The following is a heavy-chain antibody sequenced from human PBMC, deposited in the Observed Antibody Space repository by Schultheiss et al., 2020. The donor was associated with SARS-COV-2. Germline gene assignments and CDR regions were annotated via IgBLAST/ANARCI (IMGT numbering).Heavy chain of an antibody. V-gene: IGHV3-33*08. CDR3: ARDRVWWLRNYYGMDV. Sequence: GESLKISCAASGFTFSSYEMNWVRQAPGKGLEWVAVIWYDGSNKYYADSVKGRFTISRDNSKNTLYLQMNSLRAEDTAVYYCARDRVWWLRNYYGMDVWGQGTTVTVSS. D-gene: IGHD5-12*01. J-gene: IGHJ6*02. CDR2: IWYDGSNK. CDR1: GFTFSSYE.